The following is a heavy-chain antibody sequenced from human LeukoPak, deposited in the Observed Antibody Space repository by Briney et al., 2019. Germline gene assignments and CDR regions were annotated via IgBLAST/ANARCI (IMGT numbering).Heavy chain of an antibody. CDR3: ARERGWLQSNRAFDI. J-gene: IGHJ3*02. CDR1: GFTFSSYW. D-gene: IGHD5-24*01. CDR2: IKQDGSEK. V-gene: IGHV3-7*01. Sequence: KPGGSLRLSCAASGFTFSSYWMSWVRQAPGKGLEWVANIKQDGSEKYYVDSVKGRSTISRDNAKNSLYLQMNSLRAEDTAVYYCARERGWLQSNRAFDIWGQGTMVTVSS.